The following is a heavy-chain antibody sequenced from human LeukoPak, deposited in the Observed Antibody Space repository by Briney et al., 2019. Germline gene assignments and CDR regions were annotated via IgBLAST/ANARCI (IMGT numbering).Heavy chain of an antibody. J-gene: IGHJ4*02. Sequence: GGSLRLSCAASGFTFSDYSMNWVRQAPGKGLEWDSSIFRRNSYIYYSDSVKGRFTISRDDAKNSLYLQMNSLRADDTAMYYCASVSRVAYSSSWYLDYWGQGTLVTVSS. CDR1: GFTFSDYS. CDR2: IFRRNSYI. D-gene: IGHD6-13*01. CDR3: ASVSRVAYSSSWYLDY. V-gene: IGHV3-21*06.